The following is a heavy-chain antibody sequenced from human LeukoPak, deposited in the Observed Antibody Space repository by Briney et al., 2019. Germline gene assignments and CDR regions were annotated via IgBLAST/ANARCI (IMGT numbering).Heavy chain of an antibody. CDR3: ARDLGGERQFDY. D-gene: IGHD1-1*01. V-gene: IGHV1-2*02. CDR1: GYTFTGYY. J-gene: IGHJ4*02. Sequence: GASVKVSCKASGYTFTGYYMHWVRQAPGQGLEWMGWINPNSGGTNYAQKFQGRVTMTRDTSISTAYMELSRLRSGDTAVYYCARDLGGERQFDYWGQGTLVTVSS. CDR2: INPNSGGT.